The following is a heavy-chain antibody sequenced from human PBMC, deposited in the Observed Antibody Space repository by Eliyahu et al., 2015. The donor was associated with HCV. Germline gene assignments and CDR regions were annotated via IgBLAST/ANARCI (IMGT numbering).Heavy chain of an antibody. J-gene: IGHJ2*01. CDR3: AKGRGAWPWYFDL. D-gene: IGHD4/OR15-4a*01. CDR1: EFTFTRYG. CDR2: ISASGGGI. Sequence: EVQVLESGGGPVQPGGSLXLSCAAXEFTFTRYGMPWVXQAPGKGLEWVSAISASGGGIYYADSVKGRFTIPRDNSKNTLYLQMNSLRADDTAVYYCAKGRGAWPWYFDLWGRGTLVSVSS. V-gene: IGHV3-23*01.